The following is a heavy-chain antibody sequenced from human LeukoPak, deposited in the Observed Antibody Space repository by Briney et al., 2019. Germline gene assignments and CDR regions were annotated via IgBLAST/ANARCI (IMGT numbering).Heavy chain of an antibody. J-gene: IGHJ4*02. CDR3: ATFTERENYHYTANL. D-gene: IGHD3-16*02. CDR2: IKQDGSER. V-gene: IGHV3-7*01. CDR1: GFTFSNYW. Sequence: GGSLRLSCAASGFTFSNYWMSWVRQAPGKGLEWVANIKQDGSERFYVDSVKGRFTISRDNAKNSLYLQMNSLRAEDTAVYYCATFTERENYHYTANLWGQGTLVIVS.